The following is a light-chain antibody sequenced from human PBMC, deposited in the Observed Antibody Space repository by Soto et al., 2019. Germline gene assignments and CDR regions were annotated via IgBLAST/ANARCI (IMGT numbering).Light chain of an antibody. CDR3: LQYDKWPPWT. CDR1: QSVGGS. Sequence: VMTQSPATLSVSPGERVTLSCRASQSVGGSLAWYRQKPGQATSLLVYGASTRATGIPARFSGSGSGTEFTLNISSLQSDDFAVSYCLQYDKWPPWTCGQGTKVEIK. J-gene: IGKJ1*01. V-gene: IGKV3-15*01. CDR2: GAS.